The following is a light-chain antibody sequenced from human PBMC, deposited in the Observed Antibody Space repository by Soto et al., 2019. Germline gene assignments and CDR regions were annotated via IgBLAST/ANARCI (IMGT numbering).Light chain of an antibody. CDR3: QTWGTGIRV. V-gene: IGLV4-69*01. CDR2: LNSDGSH. Sequence: QPVLTQSPSASASLGASVKLTCTLSSGHSSYGIAWHQQQPEKGPRFLMKLNSDGSHTKGDGISDRFSGSSSGAERYLTISSLQSEDEADYYCQTWGTGIRVFGGGTKLTVL. J-gene: IGLJ3*02. CDR1: SGHSSYG.